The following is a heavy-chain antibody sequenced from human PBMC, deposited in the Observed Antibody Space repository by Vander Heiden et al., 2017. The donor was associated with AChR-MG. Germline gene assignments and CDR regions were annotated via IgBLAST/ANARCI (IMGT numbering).Heavy chain of an antibody. D-gene: IGHD6-13*01. CDR1: GYTFTSYD. CDR3: ARGGYSSSWYTLVYFDY. Sequence: QVQLVQSGAEVKKPGASVKVSCKASGYTFTSYDINWVRQATGQGLEWMGWMNPNSGNTGYAQEFQGRVTMTRNTSISTAYMELSSLRSEDTAVYYCARGGYSSSWYTLVYFDYWGQGTLVTVSS. J-gene: IGHJ4*02. CDR2: MNPNSGNT. V-gene: IGHV1-8*01.